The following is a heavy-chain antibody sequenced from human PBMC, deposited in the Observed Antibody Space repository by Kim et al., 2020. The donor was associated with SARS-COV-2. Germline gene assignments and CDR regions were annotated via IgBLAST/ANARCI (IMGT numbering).Heavy chain of an antibody. D-gene: IGHD6-13*01. CDR1: GFTFDDYA. V-gene: IGHV3-9*01. Sequence: SLRLSCAASGFTFDDYAMHWVRQAPGKGLEWVSGISWNSGSIGYADSVKGRFTISRDNAKNSLYLQMNSLRAEDTALYYCAKARTYSSSWYEGDFDYWGQGTLVTVSS. CDR2: ISWNSGSI. CDR3: AKARTYSSSWYEGDFDY. J-gene: IGHJ4*02.